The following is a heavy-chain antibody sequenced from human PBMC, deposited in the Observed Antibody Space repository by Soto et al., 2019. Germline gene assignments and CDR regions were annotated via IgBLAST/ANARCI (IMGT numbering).Heavy chain of an antibody. CDR3: AREHKNWFNP. CDR2: IIPRSATS. V-gene: IGHV1-69*16. Sequence: SVKVSCKASGDTFSTYTITWMRQTPGQGLEWMGGIIPRSATSNYAQKFQGRVTITTDESTSTAYMELSSLRSEDTAVYYCAREHKNWFNPWGQGTLVTVSS. CDR1: GDTFSTYT. J-gene: IGHJ5*02.